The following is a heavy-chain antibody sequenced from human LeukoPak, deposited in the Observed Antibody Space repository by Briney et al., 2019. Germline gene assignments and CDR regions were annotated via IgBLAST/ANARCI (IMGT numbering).Heavy chain of an antibody. CDR3: VRRAGSERYFDY. CDR1: GFTFSNYD. V-gene: IGHV3-23*01. J-gene: IGHJ4*02. CDR2: VSHDYST. D-gene: IGHD3-10*01. Sequence: GGSLRVSCAASGFTFSNYDMSWVRQAPGKGREWVSTVSHDYSTYYADSVKGRFTTSRDNSKNTLYLQMNSLTAEDTALYYCVRRAGSERYFDYWGQGTLVTVSS.